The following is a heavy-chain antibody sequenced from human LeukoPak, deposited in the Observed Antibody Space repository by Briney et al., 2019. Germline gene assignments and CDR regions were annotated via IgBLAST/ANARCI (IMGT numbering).Heavy chain of an antibody. CDR2: ISGSGGST. D-gene: IGHD3-22*01. V-gene: IGHV3-23*01. Sequence: PGGSLRLSCAASGFTFSSYAMSWVRQAPGKGLEWVSAISGSGGSTYYADSVKGRFTISRDNSKNTLYLQMNSLRAEDTAVYYCAKDGAPGYYYDSSGYYYGAWSNWGQGTLVTVSS. CDR3: AKDGAPGYYYDSSGYYYGAWSN. J-gene: IGHJ4*02. CDR1: GFTFSSYA.